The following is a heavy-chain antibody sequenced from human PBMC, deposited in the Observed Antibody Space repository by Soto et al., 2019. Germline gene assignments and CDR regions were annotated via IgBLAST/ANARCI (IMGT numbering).Heavy chain of an antibody. V-gene: IGHV3-23*01. CDR3: AKDRSGSYYVDGIFHY. CDR2: ISTSGGST. J-gene: IGHJ4*02. D-gene: IGHD1-26*01. Sequence: EVQLLESGGGLVQPGGSLRLSCAASGFTFSSYSMSWVRQAPGKGLEWVAGISTSGGSTYYADSVKGRFTISRDNSNNTLYLQMNSLRAEDTAVYYCAKDRSGSYYVDGIFHYWGQGSLVTVSS. CDR1: GFTFSSYS.